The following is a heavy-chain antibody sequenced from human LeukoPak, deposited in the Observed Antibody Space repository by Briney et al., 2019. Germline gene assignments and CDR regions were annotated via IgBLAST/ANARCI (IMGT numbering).Heavy chain of an antibody. CDR3: ARGSLTMVRGAMDV. V-gene: IGHV3-30*02. Sequence: GGSLRLSCAASGFTFSSYGMHWVRQAPGKGLEWVAFIRYDGINKYYADSVKGRFTISRDNSKDTLYLQMSSLRAEDTAVYYCARGSLTMVRGAMDVWGKGTTVTVSS. CDR2: IRYDGINK. J-gene: IGHJ6*04. D-gene: IGHD3-10*01. CDR1: GFTFSSYG.